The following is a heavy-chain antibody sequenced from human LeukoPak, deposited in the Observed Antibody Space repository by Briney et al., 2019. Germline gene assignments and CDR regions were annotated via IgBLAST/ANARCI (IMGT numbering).Heavy chain of an antibody. CDR3: ARGCEYCSSTSCYTRGDYYYYMDV. J-gene: IGHJ6*03. V-gene: IGHV4-4*07. CDR1: GGSISSYY. Sequence: PSETLSLTCTVSGGSISSYYWSWIRQPAGKGLEWIGRIYTSGSTNYNPSLKSRVTMSVDTSKNQFSLKLSSVTAADTAVYYCARGCEYCSSTSCYTRGDYYYYMDVWGKGTTVTVSS. CDR2: IYTSGST. D-gene: IGHD2-2*02.